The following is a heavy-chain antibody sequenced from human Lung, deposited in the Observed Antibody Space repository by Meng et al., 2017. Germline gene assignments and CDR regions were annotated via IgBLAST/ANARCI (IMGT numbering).Heavy chain of an antibody. CDR3: AKYSYGLGDYWDY. CDR2: LSGGGFTT. V-gene: IGHV3-23*01. D-gene: IGHD3-10*01. CDR1: GFSFSSYA. J-gene: IGHJ4*02. Sequence: GESLKISCAASGFSFSSYAMSWVRHAPGKGLEWVSALSGGGFTTYYADSVKGRFAISRHNSKNTLYLQMNSLGAEDTALYYCAKYSYGLGDYWDYWGQGALVTVSS.